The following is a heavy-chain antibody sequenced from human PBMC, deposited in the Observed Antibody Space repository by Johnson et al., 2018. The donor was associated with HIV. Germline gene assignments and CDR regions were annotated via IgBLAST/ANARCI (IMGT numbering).Heavy chain of an antibody. Sequence: VQLVESGGGLVQPGRSLRLSCAASGFTFSSYWMSWVRQAPGKGLEWVANIKQDGSEKYYADSVKGRFTISKENSKNTLYLQMNSLRAEDTAVYYCAKLGGSGNAFDIWGQGTMVTVSS. D-gene: IGHD3-10*01. CDR1: GFTFSSYW. V-gene: IGHV3-7*02. J-gene: IGHJ3*02. CDR2: IKQDGSEK. CDR3: AKLGGSGNAFDI.